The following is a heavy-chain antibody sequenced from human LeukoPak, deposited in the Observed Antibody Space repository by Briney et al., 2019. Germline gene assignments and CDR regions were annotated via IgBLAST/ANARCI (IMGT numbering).Heavy chain of an antibody. CDR1: GFTFSSYS. D-gene: IGHD3-3*01. Sequence: PGGSLRLSCAASGFTFSSYSMIWVRQAPGKGLEWVSSISSSSSYIYYADSVKGRFTISRDNAKNSLYLQMNSLRAEDTAVYYCARALRFLEWLFPDAFDIWGQGTMVTVSS. CDR2: ISSSSSYI. J-gene: IGHJ3*02. CDR3: ARALRFLEWLFPDAFDI. V-gene: IGHV3-21*01.